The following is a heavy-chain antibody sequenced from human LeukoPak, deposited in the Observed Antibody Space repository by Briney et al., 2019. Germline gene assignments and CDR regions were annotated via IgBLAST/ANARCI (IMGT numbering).Heavy chain of an antibody. J-gene: IGHJ4*02. CDR1: GFTFSSYS. V-gene: IGHV3-21*01. CDR2: ISSSSSYT. Sequence: GGSLRLSCAASGFTFSSYSMNWVRQAPGKGLEWVSSISSSSSYTYYADSVKGRFTISRDNAKNSLYLQMNSLRAEDTAVYYCARDSRSSSWSPDYWGQGTLVTVSS. CDR3: ARDSRSSSWSPDY. D-gene: IGHD6-13*01.